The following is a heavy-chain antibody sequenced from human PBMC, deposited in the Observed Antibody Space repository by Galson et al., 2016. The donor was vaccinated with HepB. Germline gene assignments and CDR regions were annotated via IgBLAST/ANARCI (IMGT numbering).Heavy chain of an antibody. V-gene: IGHV4-4*02. J-gene: IGHJ3*02. CDR2: IYHSGST. CDR3: ARAVAGIRAFEI. Sequence: SETLSLTCAVSGGSISSVKWWSWVRQPPGKGLEWIGEIYHSGSTNYNPSFKSRVNISVDKSKNQFYLKLSPVTAADTGVYYCARAVAGIRAFEIWGQGAMVTVSS. CDR1: GGSISSVKW. D-gene: IGHD6-19*01.